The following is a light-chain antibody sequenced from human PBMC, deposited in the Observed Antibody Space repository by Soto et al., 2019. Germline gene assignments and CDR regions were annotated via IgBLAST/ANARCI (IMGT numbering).Light chain of an antibody. CDR1: QSVKNNY. Sequence: EIVLTQSPGTLSLSPGERATLSCRASQSVKNNYLAWFQQKPGQAPRLLIYGASSRATGIPDRFSGSGSGTDFILTISRLEPEDVAVYYCDQYHTSPWTFGQGAKVEIK. V-gene: IGKV3-20*01. J-gene: IGKJ1*01. CDR3: DQYHTSPWT. CDR2: GAS.